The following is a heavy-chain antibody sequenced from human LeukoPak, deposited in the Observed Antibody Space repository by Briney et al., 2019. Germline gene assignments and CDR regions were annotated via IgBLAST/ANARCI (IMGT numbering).Heavy chain of an antibody. V-gene: IGHV3-66*01. CDR3: ARDYDFWSGYFDY. CDR2: IYSGGST. D-gene: IGHD3-3*01. J-gene: IGHJ4*02. CDR1: GFTVSSNY. Sequence: GGSLRLSCAASGFTVSSNYMSWVRQAPGKGLEWVSVIYSGGSTYYADSVKGRFTISRDNSKNTLYLQMNSLRAEDTAVYYCARDYDFWSGYFDYWGQGTLVTVSS.